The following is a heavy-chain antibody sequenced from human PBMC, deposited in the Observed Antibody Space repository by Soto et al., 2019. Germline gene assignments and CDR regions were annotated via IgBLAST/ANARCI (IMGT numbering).Heavy chain of an antibody. J-gene: IGHJ6*02. V-gene: IGHV1-69*01. CDR3: ARPIAVAGLYYYYGMDV. D-gene: IGHD6-19*01. Sequence: QVQLVQSGAEVKKPGSSVKVSCKASGGTFSSYAISWVRQAPGQGLEWMGGIIPIFGTANYAQKFQGRVTITADESTGTAYMELSSLRSEDTAVYYCARPIAVAGLYYYYGMDVWGQGTTVTVSS. CDR1: GGTFSSYA. CDR2: IIPIFGTA.